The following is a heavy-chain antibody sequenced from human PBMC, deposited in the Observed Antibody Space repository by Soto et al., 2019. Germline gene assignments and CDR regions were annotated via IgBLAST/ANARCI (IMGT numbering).Heavy chain of an antibody. CDR1: GGSISSYY. CDR2: IYYSGST. D-gene: IGHD5-18*01. Sequence: QVQLQESGPGLVKPSETLSLTCTVSGGSISSYYWSWIRQPPGKGLAWIGYIYYSGSTNYNPSLHSRVTISVDTSKNQFSLKLSSVTAADTAVYYWARGWGYSYGFAFDYWGQGTLVTVSS. V-gene: IGHV4-59*01. J-gene: IGHJ4*02. CDR3: ARGWGYSYGFAFDY.